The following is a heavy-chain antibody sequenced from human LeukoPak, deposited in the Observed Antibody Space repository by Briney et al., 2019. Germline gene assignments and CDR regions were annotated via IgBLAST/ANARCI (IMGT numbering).Heavy chain of an antibody. J-gene: IGHJ3*02. CDR3: ARVYDSSGPDAFDI. V-gene: IGHV3-21*01. D-gene: IGHD3-22*01. Sequence: GGSLRLSCAASGFTFSSYSMNWVRQAPGKGLEWVSSISSSSSYIYYADSVKGRFTISRDNAKNSLYLQMNSLRAEDTAVYYCARVYDSSGPDAFDIWGQGTMVTVSS. CDR1: GFTFSSYS. CDR2: ISSSSSYI.